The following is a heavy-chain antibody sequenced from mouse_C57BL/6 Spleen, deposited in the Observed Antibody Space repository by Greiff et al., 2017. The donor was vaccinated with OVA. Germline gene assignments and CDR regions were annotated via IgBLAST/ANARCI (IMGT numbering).Heavy chain of an antibody. CDR1: GFTFTDYY. Sequence: EVKLMESGGGLVQPGGSLSLSCAASGFTFTDYYMSWVRQPPGKALEWLGFIRNKANGYTTEYSASVKGRFTISSVNSQSILYLQMNALRAEDSATYYLAISSYYGSSYDYAMDYWGQGTSVTVSS. J-gene: IGHJ4*01. V-gene: IGHV7-3*01. D-gene: IGHD1-1*01. CDR2: IRNKANGYTT. CDR3: AISSYYGSSYDYAMDY.